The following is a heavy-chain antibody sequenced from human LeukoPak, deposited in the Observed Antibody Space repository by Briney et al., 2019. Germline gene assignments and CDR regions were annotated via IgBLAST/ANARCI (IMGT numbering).Heavy chain of an antibody. J-gene: IGHJ4*02. CDR2: NIPIFGTT. CDR1: GGTFSYA. Sequence: ASVKVSCKVSGGTFSYAISWGRRAPGQGVEWMGGNIPIFGTTDYAQNFQGRVTFTTDESTSTAYMELSSLRSEDTAVYYCARGAWGYNYGYHNYWGQGTLVTVSS. D-gene: IGHD5-18*01. CDR3: ARGAWGYNYGYHNY. V-gene: IGHV1-69*05.